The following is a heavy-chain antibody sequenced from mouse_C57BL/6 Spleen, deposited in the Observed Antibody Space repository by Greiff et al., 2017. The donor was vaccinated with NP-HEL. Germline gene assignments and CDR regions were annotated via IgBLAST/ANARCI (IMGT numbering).Heavy chain of an antibody. CDR1: GFTFSDYG. D-gene: IGHD1-1*02. CDR3: ARTLWDYFDY. J-gene: IGHJ2*01. V-gene: IGHV5-17*01. Sequence: EVKLVESGGGLVKPGGSLKLSCAASGFTFSDYGMHWVRQAPEKGLEWVAYISSGSSTIYYADTVKGRFTISRDNAKNTLFLQMTSLRSEDTAMYYCARTLWDYFDYWGQGTTLTVSS. CDR2: ISSGSSTI.